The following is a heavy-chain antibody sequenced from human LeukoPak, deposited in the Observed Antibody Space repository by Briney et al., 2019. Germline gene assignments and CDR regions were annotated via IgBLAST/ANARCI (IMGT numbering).Heavy chain of an antibody. D-gene: IGHD3-22*01. CDR3: ARHPYYYESSVYICFFDI. CDR1: GGSISSYY. J-gene: IGHJ3*02. CDR2: IYTSGST. Sequence: SETLSLTCTVSGGSISSYYWSWIRQPAGKGLEWIGRIYTSGSTNYNPSLKSRVTMSVDTSKNQFSLKLSSVTAADTAVYYCARHPYYYESSVYICFFDIGGQGKMATVFS. V-gene: IGHV4-4*07.